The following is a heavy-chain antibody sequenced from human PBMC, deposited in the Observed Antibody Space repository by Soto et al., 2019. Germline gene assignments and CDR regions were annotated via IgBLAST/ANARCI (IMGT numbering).Heavy chain of an antibody. J-gene: IGHJ4*02. D-gene: IGHD3-3*01. CDR3: ARYRFDFGGGYPIYYFDY. CDR2: INHSGGT. V-gene: IGHV4-34*01. Sequence: SESLSLTCAVYAGSFSGYYWSWIRQPPRNGLEWIGEINHSGGTNYNPSLKSRVTISVDTSKNQFSLKLSSVTAADTAVYYGARYRFDFGGGYPIYYFDYWGQGTLVTVSS. CDR1: AGSFSGYY.